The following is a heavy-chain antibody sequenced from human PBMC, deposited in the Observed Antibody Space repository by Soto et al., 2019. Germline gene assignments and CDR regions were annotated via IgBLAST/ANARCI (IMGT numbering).Heavy chain of an antibody. J-gene: IGHJ6*02. D-gene: IGHD5-18*01. CDR3: ARDLVVGRQLGSYYYHYGRDG. Sequence: GASVKVSCKASGYTFTGYYMHWVRQAPGQGLEWMGWINPNSGGTNYAQKFQGRDTMTGDTSISTAYMELSRLRSDDTAVYYCARDLVVGRQLGSYYYHYGRDGWGQAPTVTVSS. CDR1: GYTFTGYY. CDR2: INPNSGGT. V-gene: IGHV1-2*02.